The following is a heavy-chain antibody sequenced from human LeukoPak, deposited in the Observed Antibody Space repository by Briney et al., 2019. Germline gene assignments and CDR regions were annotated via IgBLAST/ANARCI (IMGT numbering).Heavy chain of an antibody. J-gene: IGHJ4*02. V-gene: IGHV3-33*01. Sequence: GGSLRLSCAAPGFTFSSYGMHWVRQAPGKGLEWVAVIWYDGSNKYYAASVKGRFTISRDNSKNTLYLQMNSLRAEDTAVYYCAREPGVGATHFDYWGQGTLVTVSS. CDR3: AREPGVGATHFDY. CDR2: IWYDGSNK. CDR1: GFTFSSYG. D-gene: IGHD1-26*01.